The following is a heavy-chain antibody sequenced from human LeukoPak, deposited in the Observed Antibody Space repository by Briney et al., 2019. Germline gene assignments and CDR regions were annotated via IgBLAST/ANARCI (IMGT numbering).Heavy chain of an antibody. V-gene: IGHV3-53*01. D-gene: IGHD3-10*01. CDR1: GFTVSSNY. CDR3: AKDQDYYGPGSYIFDY. J-gene: IGHJ4*02. CDR2: IYSGGST. Sequence: PGGSLRLSCAASGFTVSSNYMSWVRQAPGKGLEWVSVIYSGGSTYYVDSVKGRFTISRDNSKNTLYLQMNSLRAEDTAVYYCAKDQDYYGPGSYIFDYWGQGTLVTVSS.